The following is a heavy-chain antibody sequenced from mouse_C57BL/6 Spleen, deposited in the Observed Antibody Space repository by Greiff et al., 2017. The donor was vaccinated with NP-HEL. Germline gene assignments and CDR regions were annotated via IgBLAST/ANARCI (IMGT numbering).Heavy chain of an antibody. V-gene: IGHV1-19*01. CDR3: AREDTVVAFDY. CDR1: GYTFTDYY. Sequence: EVQLQQSGPVLVKPGASVKMSCKASGYTFTDYYMNWVKQSHGKSLEWIGVINPYNGGTSYNQKFKGKATLTVDKSSSTAYMELNSLTSEDSAVYYCAREDTVVAFDYWGQGTTLTVSS. CDR2: INPYNGGT. J-gene: IGHJ2*01. D-gene: IGHD1-1*01.